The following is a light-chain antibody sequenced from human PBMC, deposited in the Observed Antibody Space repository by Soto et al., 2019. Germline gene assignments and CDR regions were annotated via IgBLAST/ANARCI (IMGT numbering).Light chain of an antibody. CDR1: SSDVGAYNY. V-gene: IGLV2-14*01. CDR3: SSFTTSYTYV. J-gene: IGLJ1*01. CDR2: EVT. Sequence: QSALTQPASVSGSPGQSITISCTGTSSDVGAYNYVSWYQQHPGKAPKLLIYEVTNRPSGVSNRFSGSKSDNTASLTISGLHAEDEADYYCSSFTTSYTYVFGAGTQLTVL.